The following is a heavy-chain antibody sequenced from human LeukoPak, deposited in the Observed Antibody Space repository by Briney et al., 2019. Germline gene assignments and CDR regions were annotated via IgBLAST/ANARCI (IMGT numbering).Heavy chain of an antibody. CDR2: ISAYNGNT. J-gene: IGHJ4*02. CDR3: ARDHTGYCSSTSCYAPFDY. CDR1: GYTFTSYG. V-gene: IGHV1-18*01. Sequence: ASVKVSGKASGYTFTSYGISWVRQAPGQGLEWMGWISAYNGNTNYAQKLQGRVTMTTDTSTSTAYMELRSLRSDDTAVYYCARDHTGYCSSTSCYAPFDYWGQGTLVTVSS. D-gene: IGHD2-2*01.